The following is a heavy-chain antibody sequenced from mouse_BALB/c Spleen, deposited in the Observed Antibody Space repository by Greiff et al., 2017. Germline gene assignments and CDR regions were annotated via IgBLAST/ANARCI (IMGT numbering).Heavy chain of an antibody. J-gene: IGHJ4*01. D-gene: IGHD6-1*01. Sequence: QVQLQQPGAELVKPGASVKLSCKASGYTFTSYWMHWVKQRPGQGLEWIGEINPSNGRTNYNEKFKSKATLTVDKSSSTAYMQLSSLTSEDSAVYSCACRSCSAMDYWGQGTSVTVSS. CDR2: INPSNGRT. V-gene: IGHV1S81*02. CDR3: ACRSCSAMDY. CDR1: GYTFTSYW.